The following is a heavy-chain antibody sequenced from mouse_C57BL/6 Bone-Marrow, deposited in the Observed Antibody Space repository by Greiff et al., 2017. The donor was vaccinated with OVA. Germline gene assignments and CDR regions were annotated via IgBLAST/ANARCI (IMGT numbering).Heavy chain of an antibody. J-gene: IGHJ1*03. D-gene: IGHD1-1*01. CDR1: GYTFTSYW. V-gene: IGHV1-50*01. CDR3: ALGITTVVPYWYFDV. Sequence: QVQLQQPGAELVKPGASVKLSCKASGYTFTSYWMQWVKQRPGQGLEWIGEIDPSDSYTNYNQKFKGKATLTVDTSSSTAYMQLSSLTSEDSAVYYCALGITTVVPYWYFDVWGTGTTVTVSS. CDR2: IDPSDSYT.